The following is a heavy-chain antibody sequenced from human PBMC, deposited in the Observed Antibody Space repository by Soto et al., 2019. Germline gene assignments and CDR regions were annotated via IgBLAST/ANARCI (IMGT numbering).Heavy chain of an antibody. J-gene: IGHJ6*02. CDR2: INPNSGGT. V-gene: IGHV1-2*04. CDR1: GYTFTGYY. Sequence: ASVKVSCKASGYTFTGYYMHWVRQAPGQGLEWTGWINPNSGGTNYAQKFQGWVTMTRDTSISTAYMELSRLRSDDTAVYYCAKGIAAAGTGVYYYYGMDVWGQGTTVTVSS. D-gene: IGHD6-13*01. CDR3: AKGIAAAGTGVYYYYGMDV.